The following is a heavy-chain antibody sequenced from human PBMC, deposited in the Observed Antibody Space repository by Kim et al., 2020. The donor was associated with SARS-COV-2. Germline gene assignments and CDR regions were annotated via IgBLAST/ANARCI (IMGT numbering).Heavy chain of an antibody. CDR2: INHSGST. V-gene: IGHV4-34*01. CDR3: ARVRYFDWLFHRYSYYYM. D-gene: IGHD3-9*01. Sequence: SETLSLTCAVYGGSFSGYYWSWIRQPPGKGLEWIGEINHSGSTNYNPSLKSRVTISVDTSKNQFSLKLSSVTAADTAVYYCARVRYFDWLFHRYSYYYM. CDR1: GGSFSGYY. J-gene: IGHJ6*03.